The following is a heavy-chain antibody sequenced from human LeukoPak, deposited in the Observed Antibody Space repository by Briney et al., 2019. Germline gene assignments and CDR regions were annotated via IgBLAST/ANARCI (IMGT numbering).Heavy chain of an antibody. D-gene: IGHD2-2*01. V-gene: IGHV6-1*01. CDR1: GDSVSNNSTT. CDR2: TYYRSKWYN. CDR3: AGYCSSTSCYQSLGNY. Sequence: SQTLSLTCAISGDSVSNNSTTWSWIRQSPSRGLEWLGRTYYRSKWYNDYAVSLKSRITINPDTSKNQFSLQLNSVTPEDTAVYYCAGYCSSTSCYQSLGNYWGQGTLVTVSS. J-gene: IGHJ4*02.